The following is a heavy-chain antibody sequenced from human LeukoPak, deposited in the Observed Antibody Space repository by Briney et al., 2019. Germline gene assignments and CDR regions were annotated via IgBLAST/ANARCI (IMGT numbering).Heavy chain of an antibody. CDR1: GFTFSSYR. CDR2: ISSSSSYI. V-gene: IGHV3-21*01. J-gene: IGHJ4*02. Sequence: PGGSLRLSCAASGFTFSSYRMYWVRQAPGKGLEWVSSISSSSSYIYYADSVKGRFTISRDNAKNSLYLQMNSLRAEDTAVYYCARDLVRWYSSSWYDYWGQGTLVTVSS. CDR3: ARDLVRWYSSSWYDY. D-gene: IGHD6-13*01.